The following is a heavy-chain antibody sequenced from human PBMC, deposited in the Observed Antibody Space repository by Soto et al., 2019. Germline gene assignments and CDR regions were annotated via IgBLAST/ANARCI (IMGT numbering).Heavy chain of an antibody. CDR1: GFTFSSYS. CDR2: ISSSSSYI. J-gene: IGHJ5*02. Sequence: EVQLVESGGGLVKPGGSLRLSCAASGFTFSSYSMNWVRQAPGKGLEWVSSISSSSSYIYYADSVKGRFTISRDNAKNSLYLQMNSLRAEDTAVYYCARTQVPTGWFDPWGQGTLVTVSS. V-gene: IGHV3-21*01. CDR3: ARTQVPTGWFDP. D-gene: IGHD2-2*01.